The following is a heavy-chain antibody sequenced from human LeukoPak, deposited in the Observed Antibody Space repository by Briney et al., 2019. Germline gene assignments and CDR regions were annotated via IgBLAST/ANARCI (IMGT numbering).Heavy chain of an antibody. CDR3: ARGSVVVTPSFDY. D-gene: IGHD3-22*01. CDR1: GGSISSYY. V-gene: IGHV4-59*01. Sequence: SETLSLTCTVSGGSISSYYWSWIRKPPGKGLEWIGYIYYSGSTNYSPSLKSRVTISVDTSKNQFSLKLSSVTAADTAVYYCARGSVVVTPSFDYWGQGTLVTVSS. CDR2: IYYSGST. J-gene: IGHJ4*02.